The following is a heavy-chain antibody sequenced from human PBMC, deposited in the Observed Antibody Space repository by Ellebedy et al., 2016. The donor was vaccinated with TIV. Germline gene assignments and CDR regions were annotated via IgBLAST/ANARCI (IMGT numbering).Heavy chain of an antibody. V-gene: IGHV1-18*04. D-gene: IGHD2-2*01. J-gene: IGHJ5*02. CDR2: ISAYNGNT. CDR1: GYTFTSYG. Sequence: AASVKVSCKTSGYTFTSYGIRWVRQAPGQGLEWMGWISAYNGNTNYAQMLQGRVTMTTDPFTSTAYMELRRLRSDATAVYYCARYCNSTTCSNWFDPWGQGTLVTVSA. CDR3: ARYCNSTTCSNWFDP.